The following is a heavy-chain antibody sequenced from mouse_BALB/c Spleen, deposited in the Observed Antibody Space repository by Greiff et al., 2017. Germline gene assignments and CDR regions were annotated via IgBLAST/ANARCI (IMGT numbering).Heavy chain of an antibody. Sequence: VQLKESGPGLVKPSQSLSITCTVTGYSITSDYAWTWIRQFPGNKLEWMGYISYSGSTSYNPSLKSRISITRDTSKNQFFLQLNSVTTEDTATYYCAKRGITTARYFDVWGAGTTVTVSS. CDR1: GYSITSDYA. D-gene: IGHD1-2*01. V-gene: IGHV3-2*02. CDR2: ISYSGST. CDR3: AKRGITTARYFDV. J-gene: IGHJ1*01.